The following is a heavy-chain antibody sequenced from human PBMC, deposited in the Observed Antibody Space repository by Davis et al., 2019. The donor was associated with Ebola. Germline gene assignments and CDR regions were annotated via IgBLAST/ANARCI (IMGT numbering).Heavy chain of an antibody. J-gene: IGHJ6*02. D-gene: IGHD5-18*01. CDR3: AKEIVDTAMAFYYYGMDV. V-gene: IGHV3-7*03. CDR1: GFTFSSYW. Sequence: GESLKISCAASGFTFSSYWMSWVRQAPGKGLEWVANIKQDGSEKYYVDSVKGRFTISRDNAKNSLYLQMNSLRAEDTAVYYCAKEIVDTAMAFYYYGMDVWGQGTTVTVSS. CDR2: IKQDGSEK.